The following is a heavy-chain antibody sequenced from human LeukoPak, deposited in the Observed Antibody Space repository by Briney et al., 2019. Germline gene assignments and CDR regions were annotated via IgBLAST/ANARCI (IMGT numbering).Heavy chain of an antibody. V-gene: IGHV3-21*04. D-gene: IGHD1-26*01. CDR3: AKAGGGYWSFDY. CDR1: GFTFSSYS. CDR2: ISSSSSYI. Sequence: GGSLRLSCAASGFTFSSYSMNWVRQAPGKGLEWVSSISSSSSYIYYADSVKGRFTISRDNSKNTLYLQMNSLRAEDTAAYYCAKAGGGYWSFDYWGQGTLVTVSS. J-gene: IGHJ4*02.